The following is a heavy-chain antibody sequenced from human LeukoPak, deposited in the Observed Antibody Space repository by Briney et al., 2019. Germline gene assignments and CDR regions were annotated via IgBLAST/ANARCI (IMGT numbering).Heavy chain of an antibody. CDR1: GASIRSDY. J-gene: IGHJ4*02. Sequence: PSETLSLTCIVSGASIRSDYWSWIRQSSGKGLEWIGYIYHTGGTKYNPSLKSRVTMSVDTSKNQFSLKLNSMTAADTAVYYCARDRGDYYDRGDPEWYFDYWGQGILVTVSS. D-gene: IGHD3-22*01. CDR3: ARDRGDYYDRGDPEWYFDY. V-gene: IGHV4-59*01. CDR2: IYHTGGT.